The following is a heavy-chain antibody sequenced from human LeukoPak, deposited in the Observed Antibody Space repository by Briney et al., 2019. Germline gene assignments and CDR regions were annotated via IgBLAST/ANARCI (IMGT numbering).Heavy chain of an antibody. Sequence: SEPLSLACAVYGGSFSGYYWSWIRQPPGKGLEWIGEINHSGSTNYNPSLKSRVTISVDTSKNQFSLKLSSVTAAGTAVYYCARNLRYSYGPYYFDYWGQGTLVTVSS. D-gene: IGHD5-18*01. CDR1: GGSFSGYY. CDR2: INHSGST. CDR3: ARNLRYSYGPYYFDY. V-gene: IGHV4-34*01. J-gene: IGHJ4*02.